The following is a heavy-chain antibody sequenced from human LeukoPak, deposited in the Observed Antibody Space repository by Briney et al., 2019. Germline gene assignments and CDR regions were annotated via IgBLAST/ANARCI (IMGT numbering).Heavy chain of an antibody. D-gene: IGHD1-26*01. CDR2: ITSSGGST. V-gene: IGHV3-23*01. CDR1: EFTFSTYA. Sequence: GGSLRLSCAASEFTFSTYAMSWVRQAPGKGLEWVSSITSSGGSTYYADSVKGRFTISRDNSQNTLSLQMNSLRGEDTAVYYCATSSGRYYAYWGQGALVTVSS. CDR3: ATSSGRYYAY. J-gene: IGHJ4*02.